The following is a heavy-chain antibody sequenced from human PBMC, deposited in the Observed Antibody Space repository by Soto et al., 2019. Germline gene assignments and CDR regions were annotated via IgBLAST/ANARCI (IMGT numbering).Heavy chain of an antibody. V-gene: IGHV4-30-2*01. CDR2: IYHSGST. Sequence: SETLSLTCAVSGGSISSGGYSWSWIRQPPGKGLEWTGYIYHSGSTYYNPSLKSRVTMSVDRSKNQFSLKLSSVTAADTAVYYCARHLGEGYFDYWGQGTTVTVSS. CDR1: GGSISSGGYS. J-gene: IGHJ4*01. CDR3: ARHLGEGYFDY.